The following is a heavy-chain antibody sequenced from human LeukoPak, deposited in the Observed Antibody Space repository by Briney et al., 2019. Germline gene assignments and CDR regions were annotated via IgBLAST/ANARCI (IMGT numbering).Heavy chain of an antibody. D-gene: IGHD5-24*01. CDR3: ARDRGRRDGYLYFFDY. Sequence: SETLSLTCAVYGGSFSGYYWSWIRQPPGKGLEWIGEINHSGSTNYNPSLKSRVTISVDTSKNQFSLKLSSVTAADTAVYYCARDRGRRDGYLYFFDYWGQGTLVTVSS. CDR1: GGSFSGYY. CDR2: INHSGST. V-gene: IGHV4-34*01. J-gene: IGHJ4*02.